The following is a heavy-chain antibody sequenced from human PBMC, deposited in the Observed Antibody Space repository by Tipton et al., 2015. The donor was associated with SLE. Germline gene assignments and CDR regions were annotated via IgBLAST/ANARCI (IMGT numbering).Heavy chain of an antibody. D-gene: IGHD6-19*01. CDR3: VRVQYSSGWYYLDS. Sequence: SLRLSCVASGFNFGAYWMHWVRQAPGKGLVWISRTNQDGAIRSYEDSVKGRFIISRDNSKSTLYLQMNNVRVEDTAVYFCVRVQYSSGWYYLDSWGQGTLVTVSS. CDR2: TNQDGAIR. J-gene: IGHJ4*02. V-gene: IGHV3-74*01. CDR1: GFNFGAYW.